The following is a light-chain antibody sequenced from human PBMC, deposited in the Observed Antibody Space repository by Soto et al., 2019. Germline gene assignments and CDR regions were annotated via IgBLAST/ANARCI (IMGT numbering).Light chain of an antibody. CDR3: QQYGGSSWT. Sequence: IVLTQSPDTLSFSTREKATLSCRASQNLSISYVAWYQQHPGQHPRLLIYSTSTRATGFPDRFSGSGSGTDFTLTISKLEPGDFALYHCQQYGGSSWTFGQGTKVDIK. CDR2: STS. J-gene: IGKJ1*01. V-gene: IGKV3-20*01. CDR1: QNLSISY.